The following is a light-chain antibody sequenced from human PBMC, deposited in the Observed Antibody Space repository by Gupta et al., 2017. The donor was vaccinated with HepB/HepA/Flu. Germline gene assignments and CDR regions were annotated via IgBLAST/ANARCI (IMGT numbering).Light chain of an antibody. CDR2: QDT. Sequence: VSVSLGQTASITCSGDKLGDKYVCWYQQKPGQSPVLVVYQDTKRPSGIPARFSGSNSGNTATLTITGTQVIDEADYYCQAWDSSISIFGGGTKLTVL. CDR1: KLGDKY. CDR3: QAWDSSISI. J-gene: IGLJ2*01. V-gene: IGLV3-1*01.